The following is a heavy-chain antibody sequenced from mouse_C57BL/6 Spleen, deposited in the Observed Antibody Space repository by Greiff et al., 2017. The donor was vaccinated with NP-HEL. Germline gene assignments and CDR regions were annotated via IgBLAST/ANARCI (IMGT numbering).Heavy chain of an antibody. Sequence: QVQLQQSDAELVKPGASVKISCKASGYTFTDYTIHWMKQRPEQGLEWIGYIYPRDGSTKYNEKFKGKATLTADKSSSTAYMQLNSLTSEDSAVYFCARTRDDYDWYFDVWGTGTTVTVSS. V-gene: IGHV1-78*01. CDR2: IYPRDGST. CDR1: GYTFTDYT. CDR3: ARTRDDYDWYFDV. D-gene: IGHD2-4*01. J-gene: IGHJ1*03.